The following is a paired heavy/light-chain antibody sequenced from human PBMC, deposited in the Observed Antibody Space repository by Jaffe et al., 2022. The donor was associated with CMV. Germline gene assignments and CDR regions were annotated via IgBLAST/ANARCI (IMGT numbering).Heavy chain of an antibody. CDR1: GFAFTTYA. J-gene: IGHJ5*02. CDR3: ARPISGRAGTRWFDP. CDR2: IGADSAGT. D-gene: IGHD6-13*01. V-gene: IGHV3-23*04. Sequence: EVQVVESGGGLVQPGGSLRLSCVTSGFAFTTYAMSWVRQAPGKGLEWVSAIGADSAGTHYADSVKGRFTISRDESKNTLFLQMNSLRAEDTAVYYCARPISGRAGTRWFDPWGQGTLVTVSS.
Light chain of an antibody. V-gene: IGKV1-12*01. CDR3: QQANSFPLT. J-gene: IGKJ4*01. CDR1: QGISSS. Sequence: DIQMTQSPSSVSASVGDRVTITCRASQGISSSLAWYQQKPRKAPKLLIYAASSLQSGVPSRFSGSGSGTDFTLTISSLQPEDLGTYYCQQANSFPLTFGGGTKVEIK. CDR2: AAS.